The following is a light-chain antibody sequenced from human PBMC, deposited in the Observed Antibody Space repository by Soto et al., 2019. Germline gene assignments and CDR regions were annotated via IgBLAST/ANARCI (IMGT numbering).Light chain of an antibody. CDR3: SSYTSSSTYV. V-gene: IGLV2-14*01. CDR2: DVS. CDR1: SIHVGGYNY. J-gene: IGLJ1*01. Sequence: QSVLTQPASVSGSPGPSSTISCTGTSIHVGGYNYVSWYQQHPGKAPKLMIYDVSNRPSGVSNRFSGSKSGNTASLTISGLQAEDEADYYCSSYTSSSTYVFGTGTKVTVL.